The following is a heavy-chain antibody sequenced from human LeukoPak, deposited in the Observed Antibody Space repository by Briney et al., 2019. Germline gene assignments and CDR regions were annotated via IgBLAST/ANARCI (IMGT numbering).Heavy chain of an antibody. V-gene: IGHV4-38-2*02. CDR3: ARGYDYVRGFDY. CDR1: GYSISSGYY. Sequence: SETLSLTCTVSGYSISSGYYWGWIRQPPGKGLEWIGNIYHSGSTYYNPSLKSRVTISVDRSKNQFSLKLSSVTAADTAVYYCARGYDYVRGFDYWGQGTLVTVSS. CDR2: IYHSGST. J-gene: IGHJ4*02. D-gene: IGHD3-16*01.